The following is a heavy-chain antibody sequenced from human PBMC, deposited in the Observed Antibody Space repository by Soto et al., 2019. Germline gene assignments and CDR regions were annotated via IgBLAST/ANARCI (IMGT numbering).Heavy chain of an antibody. CDR2: ISGSGGST. Sequence: PGGSLRLSCAASGFTFSSYAMSWVRQAPGKWLEWVSAISGSGGSTYYADSVKGRFTISRDNSKNTLYLRMYSLRAEDTAMYYCAKSLSALFSLGDFKYWGQGXLVTV. V-gene: IGHV3-23*01. CDR1: GFTFSSYA. D-gene: IGHD2-21*01. CDR3: AKSLSALFSLGDFKY. J-gene: IGHJ4*02.